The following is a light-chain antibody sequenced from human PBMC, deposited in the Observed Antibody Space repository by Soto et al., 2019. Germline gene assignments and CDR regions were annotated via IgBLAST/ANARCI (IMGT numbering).Light chain of an antibody. V-gene: IGKV4-1*01. Sequence: DIVMTQSPDSLAVSLGERATINCKSSQSVLYSSNNKNYLAWYQQKPGQPPKLLIYWASTRESGVPDRFSGSGSGTDFTLTISSLQAEDVAVYYCQHYYSTPPFTFGQGTKREIK. J-gene: IGKJ2*01. CDR1: QSVLYSSNNKNY. CDR3: QHYYSTPPFT. CDR2: WAS.